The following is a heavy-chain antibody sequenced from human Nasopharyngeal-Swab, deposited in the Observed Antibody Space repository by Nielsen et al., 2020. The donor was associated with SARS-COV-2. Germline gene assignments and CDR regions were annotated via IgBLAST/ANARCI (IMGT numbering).Heavy chain of an antibody. V-gene: IGHV3-21*01. CDR3: ARDHAHGYDAFDI. Sequence: GGSLRLSCAASGFTFSSYSMNWVRQAPGKGLEWVSSISSSSSYIYYADSVKGRFTISRDNAKNSLYLQMNSLRAEDTAVYYCARDHAHGYDAFDIWDQGTMVTVSS. D-gene: IGHD2-15*01. CDR1: GFTFSSYS. CDR2: ISSSSSYI. J-gene: IGHJ3*02.